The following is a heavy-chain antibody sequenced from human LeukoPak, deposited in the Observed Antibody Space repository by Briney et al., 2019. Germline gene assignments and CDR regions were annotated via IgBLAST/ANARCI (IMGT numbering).Heavy chain of an antibody. Sequence: PGGSLRLSCAASGFTFDDYAMHWVRQAPGKGLEWVSGISWKSDSIGYADSVKGRFTISRDNAKNSLYLQMNSLRAEDTALYYCAKENYDILTGSLSEGTDVWGQGTTVTVSS. V-gene: IGHV3-9*01. J-gene: IGHJ6*02. CDR3: AKENYDILTGSLSEGTDV. CDR2: ISWKSDSI. D-gene: IGHD3-9*01. CDR1: GFTFDDYA.